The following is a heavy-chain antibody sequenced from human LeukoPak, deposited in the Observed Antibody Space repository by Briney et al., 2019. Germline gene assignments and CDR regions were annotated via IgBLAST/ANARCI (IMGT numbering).Heavy chain of an antibody. CDR3: ASGAEAAAGPGALWY. CDR1: GFTFSDYY. J-gene: IGHJ4*02. D-gene: IGHD6-13*01. CDR2: ISSSSSYT. Sequence: PGGSLRLSCAASGFTFSDYYMSWIRQAPGKGLEWVSYISSSSSYTNYADSVKGRFTISRDNAKNSLYLRMNSLRAEDTAVYYCASGAEAAAGPGALWYWGQGTLVTVSS. V-gene: IGHV3-11*03.